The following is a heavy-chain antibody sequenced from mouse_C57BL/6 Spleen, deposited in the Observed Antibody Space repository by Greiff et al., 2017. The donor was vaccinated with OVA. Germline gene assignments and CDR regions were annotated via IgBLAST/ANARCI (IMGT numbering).Heavy chain of an antibody. J-gene: IGHJ4*01. Sequence: QVQLQQPGAELVRPGSSVKLSCKASGYTFTSYWLDWVKQRPGQGLEWIGNIYPSDSETHYNQKFKDKATLTVDKSSSTAYMQLSSLTSEYSAVYYCARNYLSYYYAMDYWGQGTSVTVSS. CDR2: IYPSDSET. D-gene: IGHD2-1*01. V-gene: IGHV1-61*01. CDR1: GYTFTSYW. CDR3: ARNYLSYYYAMDY.